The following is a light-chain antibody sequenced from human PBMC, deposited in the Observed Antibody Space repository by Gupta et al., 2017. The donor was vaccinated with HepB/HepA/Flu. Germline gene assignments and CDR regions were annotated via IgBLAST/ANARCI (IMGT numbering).Light chain of an antibody. V-gene: IGLV1-40*01. Sequence: QSVLTQPPALSGTPGQRVTISCTGSISNIGAGYHVHWYQQLPGTAPKLLVYGNTNRPSGVPDRFSGAKSGASATLAITGLQAEDEADYYCQSFDSSLNLRVFGGGTKLTVL. J-gene: IGLJ3*02. CDR3: QSFDSSLNLRV. CDR2: GNT. CDR1: ISNIGAGYH.